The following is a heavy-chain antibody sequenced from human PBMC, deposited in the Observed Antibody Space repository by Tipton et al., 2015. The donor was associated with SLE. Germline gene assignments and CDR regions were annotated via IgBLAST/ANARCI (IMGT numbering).Heavy chain of an antibody. CDR2: VYSDAYT. Sequence: TLSLTCSVSGDSISTSRYYWGWIRQPPGKGLEWIGSVYSDAYTYSNPNLRSRVTMSPDTSKNQFSLKLSSVTAADTAVYYCARDFGRTNGERLDYWGQGTLVTVSS. CDR1: GDSISTSRYY. D-gene: IGHD2-8*01. J-gene: IGHJ4*02. V-gene: IGHV4-39*07. CDR3: ARDFGRTNGERLDY.